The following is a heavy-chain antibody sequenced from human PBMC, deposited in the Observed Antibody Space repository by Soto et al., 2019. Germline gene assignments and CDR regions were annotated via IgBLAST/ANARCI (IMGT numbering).Heavy chain of an antibody. CDR1: GGSFSGYY. J-gene: IGHJ4*02. CDR2: INHSGST. Sequence: QVQLQQWGAGLLKPSETLSLTCAVYGGSFSGYYWSWIRQPPGTGLGWVRDINHSGSTNYNQTLKCRLTIKVDASKNVFSLKLSSVTAADTAVYDCARGEITMGRGATGYFDYWGQGTLVTVSS. V-gene: IGHV4-34*01. D-gene: IGHD3-10*01. CDR3: ARGEITMGRGATGYFDY.